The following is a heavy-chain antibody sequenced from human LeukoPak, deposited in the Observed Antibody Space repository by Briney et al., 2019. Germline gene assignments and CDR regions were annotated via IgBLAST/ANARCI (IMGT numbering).Heavy chain of an antibody. Sequence: PGGSLRLSCAASGFTFSSYSMNWVRQAPGKGLKWVSYISSSSSVIYYADSVKGRFTISRDNVKNSLYLQMNSLRAEDTAVYYCARDPGGYFDYWGQGTLVTVSS. CDR2: ISSSSSVI. CDR3: ARDPGGYFDY. J-gene: IGHJ4*02. D-gene: IGHD3-10*01. V-gene: IGHV3-48*01. CDR1: GFTFSSYS.